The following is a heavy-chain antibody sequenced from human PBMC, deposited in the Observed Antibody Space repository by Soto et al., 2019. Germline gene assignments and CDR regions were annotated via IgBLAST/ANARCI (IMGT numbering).Heavy chain of an antibody. Sequence: ASVKVSCKASGYTFTRYGISWLRQAPGQGLEWMGWISASNGNTHYAQRLPGRVTVTTDTSTSTAYMELRSLRSDDTAVYYCAVDVYIGNRPTGDWFDSWGQGTLVTVSS. J-gene: IGHJ5*01. V-gene: IGHV1-18*01. CDR3: AVDVYIGNRPTGDWFDS. CDR2: ISASNGNT. CDR1: GYTFTRYG.